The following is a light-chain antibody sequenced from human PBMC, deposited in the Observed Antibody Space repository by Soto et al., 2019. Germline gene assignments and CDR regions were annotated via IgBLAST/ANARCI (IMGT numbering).Light chain of an antibody. J-gene: IGKJ1*01. CDR1: QSISSW. CDR3: QQYNSYPWP. CDR2: KAS. Sequence: DIQMTQSPSTLSASVGDRVTITCRASQSISSWLAWYQQKPGKAPKVLIYKASSLESGVPSRFSGSGSGTEFILSISSLQPDDFATYYCQQYNSYPWPFGQGTKVEIK. V-gene: IGKV1-5*03.